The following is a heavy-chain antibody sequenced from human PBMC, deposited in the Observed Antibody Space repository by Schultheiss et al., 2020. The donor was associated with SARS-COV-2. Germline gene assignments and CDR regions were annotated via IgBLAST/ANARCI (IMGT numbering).Heavy chain of an antibody. Sequence: ASVKVSCKASGGTFSSYAISWVRQAPGQGLEWMGGFDPEDGETIYAQKFQGRVTMTTDTSTSTAYMELRSLRSDDTAVYHCARVIGGAANWFDPWGRGTLVTVSS. CDR1: GGTFSSYA. CDR3: ARVIGGAANWFDP. V-gene: IGHV1-18*01. J-gene: IGHJ5*02. CDR2: FDPEDGET. D-gene: IGHD1-26*01.